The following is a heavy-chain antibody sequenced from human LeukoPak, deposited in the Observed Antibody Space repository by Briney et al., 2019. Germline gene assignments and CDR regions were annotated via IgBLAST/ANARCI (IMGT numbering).Heavy chain of an antibody. CDR1: GSSFTSYW. J-gene: IGHJ4*02. D-gene: IGHD2-15*01. CDR2: IYPGDSDN. V-gene: IGHV5-51*01. Sequence: GESLEISLKGSGSSFTSYWIGWVPPLPGKGLELMGIIYPGDSDNRYSPSFQGQVTISAAKSISTAYLQWSSLKASDTAMYYCARKVHCSGGSCYSYYFDYWGQGTLVTVSS. CDR3: ARKVHCSGGSCYSYYFDY.